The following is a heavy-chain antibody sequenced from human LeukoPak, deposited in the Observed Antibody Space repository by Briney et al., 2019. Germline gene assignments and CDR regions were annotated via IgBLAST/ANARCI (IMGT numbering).Heavy chain of an antibody. V-gene: IGHV3-33*01. J-gene: IGHJ4*02. CDR3: ARGHSGYDWAVLGY. CDR1: GFTFSSYG. CDR2: IWYDGSNK. D-gene: IGHD5-12*01. Sequence: GGSLRLSCAASGFTFSSYGMHWVRQAPGKGLEWVAVIWYDGSNKYYADSVKGRFTISRDNSKNTLYLQMNSLRAEDTAVYYCARGHSGYDWAVLGYWGQGTLVTVSS.